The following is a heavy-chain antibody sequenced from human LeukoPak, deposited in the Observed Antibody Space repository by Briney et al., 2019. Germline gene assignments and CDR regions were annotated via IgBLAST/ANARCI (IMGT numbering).Heavy chain of an antibody. D-gene: IGHD1-26*01. CDR2: ISGSGGTT. Sequence: GGSLRLSCAASGFTFSSYVMNWVRQAPGKGLEWVSTISGSGGTTKYGDSVKGRFTISRDNSRNTLYLQMSTLRPEDTAVYFCAKSIVGPTDPLDYWGQGTLVTVSS. CDR1: GFTFSSYV. J-gene: IGHJ4*02. V-gene: IGHV3-23*01. CDR3: AKSIVGPTDPLDY.